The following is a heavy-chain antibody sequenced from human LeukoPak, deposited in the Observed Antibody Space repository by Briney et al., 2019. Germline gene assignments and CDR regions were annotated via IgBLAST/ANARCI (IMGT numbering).Heavy chain of an antibody. CDR2: IYYSGST. V-gene: IGHV4-59*01. CDR3: ARMKGATDY. Sequence: SETLSLTCTVSDDSITMYYWSWIRQPPGKGLEWIGYIYYSGSTNYNPSLKSRVTISVDTSKNQFSLKLSSVTAADTAVYYCARMKGATDYWGQGTLVTVSS. D-gene: IGHD1-26*01. CDR1: DDSITMYY. J-gene: IGHJ4*02.